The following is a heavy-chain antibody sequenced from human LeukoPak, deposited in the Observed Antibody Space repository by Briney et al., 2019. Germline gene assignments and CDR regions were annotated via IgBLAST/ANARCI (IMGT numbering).Heavy chain of an antibody. J-gene: IGHJ4*02. D-gene: IGHD3-10*01. CDR3: ARSLRGFGELDFDY. V-gene: IGHV4-59*08. Sequence: SETLSLTCTVSGGSISSYYWSWIRQPPGKGLEWIGYIYYSGSTYYNPSLKSRVTISVDTSKNQFSLNLSSVTAADTAVYYCARSLRGFGELDFDYWGQGTLVTVSS. CDR1: GGSISSYY. CDR2: IYYSGST.